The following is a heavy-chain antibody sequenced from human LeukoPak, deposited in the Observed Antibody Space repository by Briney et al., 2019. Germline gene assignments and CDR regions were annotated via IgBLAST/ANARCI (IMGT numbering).Heavy chain of an antibody. CDR3: ASKVTYYYGSGSYHRHYYYGMDV. CDR2: INHSGST. V-gene: IGHV4-34*01. J-gene: IGHJ6*02. D-gene: IGHD3-10*01. CDR1: GGSFSGYY. Sequence: SETLSLTCAVYGGSFSGYYCSWIRQPPGKGLEWIGEINHSGSTNYNPSLKSRVTISVDTSKNQFSLKLSSVTAADTAVYYCASKVTYYYGSGSYHRHYYYGMDVWGQGTTVTVSS.